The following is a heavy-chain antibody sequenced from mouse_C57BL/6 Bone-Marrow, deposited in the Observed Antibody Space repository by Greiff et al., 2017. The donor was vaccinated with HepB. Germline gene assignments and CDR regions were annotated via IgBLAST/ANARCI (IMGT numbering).Heavy chain of an antibody. CDR3: ARWGRVRKAMDY. J-gene: IGHJ4*01. D-gene: IGHD2-13*01. CDR2: IDPSDSDT. CDR1: GYTFTSYW. Sequence: QVQLQQPGAELVRPGSSVKLSCKASGYTFTSYWMHWVKQRPIQGLEWIGNIDPSDSDTHYNHKFKDKATLTVDKSSSTAYMQLSSLTSEDSAVYYCARWGRVRKAMDYWGQGTSVTVSS. V-gene: IGHV1-52*01.